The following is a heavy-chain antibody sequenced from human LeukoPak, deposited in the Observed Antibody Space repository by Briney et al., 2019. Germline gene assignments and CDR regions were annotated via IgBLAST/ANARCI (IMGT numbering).Heavy chain of an antibody. CDR2: ISYDGSNK. J-gene: IGHJ5*02. Sequence: GGSLRLSCAASGFTFSSYAMHWVRQAPGKGLEWVAVISYDGSNKYYADSAKGRFTISRDNSKNTLYLQMNSLRAEDTAVYYCARAEGYCSGGSCDGSWFDPWGQGTLVTVSS. V-gene: IGHV3-30*04. CDR1: GFTFSSYA. D-gene: IGHD2-15*01. CDR3: ARAEGYCSGGSCDGSWFDP.